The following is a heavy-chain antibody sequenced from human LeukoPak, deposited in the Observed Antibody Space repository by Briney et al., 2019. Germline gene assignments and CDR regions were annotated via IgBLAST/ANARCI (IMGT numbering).Heavy chain of an antibody. CDR3: AKDPDYYYYYGMDV. CDR1: GFTFSSYG. J-gene: IGHJ6*02. CDR2: ISYDGSNK. V-gene: IGHV3-30*18. Sequence: GGSLRLSSAASGFTFSSYGMHWVRQAPGEGLEWVAVISYDGSNKYYADSVKGRFTISRDNSKNTLYLQMNSLRAEDTAVYYCAKDPDYYYYYGMDVWGQGTTVTVSS.